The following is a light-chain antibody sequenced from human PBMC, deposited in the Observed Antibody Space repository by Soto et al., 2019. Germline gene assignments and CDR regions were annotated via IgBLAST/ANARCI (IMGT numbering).Light chain of an antibody. V-gene: IGKV3-15*01. J-gene: IGKJ1*01. CDR1: QSISSN. CDR3: LQDNNWPKT. CDR2: GAS. Sequence: EEVMTQSPATLSVSPRERATISCRASQSISSNLAWYQHKPGQAPRLLIYGASTRATGIPARFSGSGSGTEFTLTISSLQSEDFAAYYCLQDNNWPKTFVQGTKVEIK.